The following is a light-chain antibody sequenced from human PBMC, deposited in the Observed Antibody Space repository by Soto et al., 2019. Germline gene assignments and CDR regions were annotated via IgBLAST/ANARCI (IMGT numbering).Light chain of an antibody. CDR3: QQRSNWPPIT. Sequence: EIVMTQSPATLSVSPGERATLSCRAGQRVSTNLAWYQQKPGQAPRLLIYGASTRATGIPARFSGSGSGTEFTLTISSLQSEDFAVYYCQQRSNWPPITFGQGTRLEIK. CDR1: QRVSTN. CDR2: GAS. V-gene: IGKV3-15*01. J-gene: IGKJ5*01.